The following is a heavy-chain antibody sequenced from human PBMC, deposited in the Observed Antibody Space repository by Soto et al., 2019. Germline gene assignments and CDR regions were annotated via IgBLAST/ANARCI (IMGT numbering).Heavy chain of an antibody. CDR2: IFYGGGT. CDR3: ARDPTGFDAFDI. CDR1: GDSISSHR. V-gene: IGHV4-59*11. J-gene: IGHJ3*02. Sequence: NPSETLSLTCTVSGDSISSHRWNWVRQSPGKGLEWIGYIFYGGGTKYNPFLKSRVTISLDTSKNQFSLKLSSVTAADTAVYYCARDPTGFDAFDIWGQGTVVTVSS. D-gene: IGHD3-9*01.